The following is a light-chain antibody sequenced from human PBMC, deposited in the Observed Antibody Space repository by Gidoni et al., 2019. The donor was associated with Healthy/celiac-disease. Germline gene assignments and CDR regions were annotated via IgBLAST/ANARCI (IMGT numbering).Light chain of an antibody. V-gene: IGKV1-39*01. CDR3: QQSYSTPLT. J-gene: IGKJ4*01. CDR1: QSTSSY. CDR2: AAS. Sequence: DIQMSQSPSSLSASVGDRVTITCRASQSTSSYLNWYQQKPGKAPKLLIYAASSLQSGVPSRLSGSGSGTDFTLTISSLQPEDFATYYCQQSYSTPLTFGGGTKVEIK.